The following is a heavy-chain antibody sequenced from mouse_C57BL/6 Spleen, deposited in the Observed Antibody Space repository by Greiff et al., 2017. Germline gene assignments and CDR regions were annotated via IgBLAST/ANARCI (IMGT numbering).Heavy chain of an antibody. J-gene: IGHJ3*01. V-gene: IGHV1-54*01. Sequence: QVQLQQSGAELVRPGTSVKVSCKASGYAFTNYLIEWVKQRPGQGLEWIGVINPGSVGTNYNEKFKGKATLTADKSSSTAYMQLSSLTSEDSAVCVCAKDSSGSEAYWGQGTLVTVSA. CDR3: AKDSSGSEAY. D-gene: IGHD3-2*02. CDR1: GYAFTNYL. CDR2: INPGSVGT.